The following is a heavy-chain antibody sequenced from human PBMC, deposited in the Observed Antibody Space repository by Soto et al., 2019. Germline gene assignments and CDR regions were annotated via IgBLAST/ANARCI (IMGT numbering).Heavy chain of an antibody. J-gene: IGHJ3*02. CDR1: GYNFTSYG. Sequence: ASVKVSCKASGYNFTSYGISWVRQAPGQGLEWMGWISPHNDRTKYARRFQDRVTMTTETPTSTVYMELGSLRSDDTAVYYCARDLYYSSGRYFDHDAFDIWGQGAVVTVSS. CDR2: ISPHNDRT. V-gene: IGHV1-18*01. D-gene: IGHD6-19*01. CDR3: ARDLYYSSGRYFDHDAFDI.